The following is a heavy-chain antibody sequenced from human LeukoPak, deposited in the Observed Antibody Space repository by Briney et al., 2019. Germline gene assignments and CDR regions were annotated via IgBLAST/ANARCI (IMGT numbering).Heavy chain of an antibody. CDR1: GFTFSSYS. V-gene: IGHV3-48*01. CDR3: ARDMGGGTFDL. J-gene: IGHJ3*01. Sequence: PGGSLRLSCEASGFTFSSYSMNWVRQAPGKGLEWISYISTSTTTIYYANSVKGRFTISRDNAKNSLYPQMNSLRAGDTAVYYCARDMGGGTFDLWGQGTMVTVSS. D-gene: IGHD3-16*01. CDR2: ISTSTTTI.